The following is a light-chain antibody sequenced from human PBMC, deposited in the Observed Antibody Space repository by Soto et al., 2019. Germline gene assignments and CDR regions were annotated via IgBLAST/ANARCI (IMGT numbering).Light chain of an antibody. CDR3: QQYVSSPLT. Sequence: EIVLTQSPATLSLSPGERATLSCGARQSISSSYLAWYQQKPGLAPRLLIYDASSRATGIPDRFSGSGSGTDFTLTISRLEPEDFGVYYCQQYVSSPLTFGGGTKVEIK. CDR1: QSISSSY. J-gene: IGKJ4*01. V-gene: IGKV3D-20*01. CDR2: DAS.